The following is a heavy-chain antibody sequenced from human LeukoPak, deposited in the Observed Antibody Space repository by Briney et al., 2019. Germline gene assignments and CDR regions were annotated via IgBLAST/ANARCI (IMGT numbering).Heavy chain of an antibody. Sequence: ASVKVSCKASGYTFTNYYIHWVRQAPGQGLEWMGIINPSGSSTSYAQKFQGRVTITADESTSTAYMELSSLRSEDTAVYYCARNGDGNWFDPWGQGTLVTVSS. CDR1: GYTFTNYY. CDR2: INPSGSST. V-gene: IGHV1-46*01. CDR3: ARNGDGNWFDP. D-gene: IGHD4-17*01. J-gene: IGHJ5*02.